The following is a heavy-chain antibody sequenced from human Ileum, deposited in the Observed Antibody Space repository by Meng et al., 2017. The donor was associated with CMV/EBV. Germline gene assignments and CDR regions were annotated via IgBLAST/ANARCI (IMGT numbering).Heavy chain of an antibody. CDR3: ARDWNRRSFDI. D-gene: IGHD1-1*01. Sequence: AQSVQSGPGLWKPRASVNVPCNGAGNTFGDYNVNWVRQAPGQGLEWLAWIQPKSGEGDYSQTFQGRITLTRDTSINTVYMELNSLTSDDTAVYYCARDWNRRSFDIWGQGTMVTVSS. J-gene: IGHJ3*02. CDR2: IQPKSGEG. CDR1: GNTFGDYN. V-gene: IGHV1-2*02.